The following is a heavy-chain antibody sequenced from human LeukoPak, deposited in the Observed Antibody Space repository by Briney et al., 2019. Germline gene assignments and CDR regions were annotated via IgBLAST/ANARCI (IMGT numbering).Heavy chain of an antibody. CDR2: ISSSGAYR. D-gene: IGHD6-19*01. CDR3: AREITVAGKEGAFDI. CDR1: GFTFSGYY. Sequence: GRTLRLSCAASGFTFSGYYMSWIRQAPGKGLEWVSYISSSGAYRNHADSVKGRFTISRDNAKNSLYLQMNSLRAEDTAIYYCAREITVAGKEGAFDIWGPGTMLTVSS. V-gene: IGHV3-11*05. J-gene: IGHJ3*02.